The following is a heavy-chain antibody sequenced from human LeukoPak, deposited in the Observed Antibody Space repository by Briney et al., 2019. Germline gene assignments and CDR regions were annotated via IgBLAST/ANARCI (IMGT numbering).Heavy chain of an antibody. CDR2: IKPNSGGT. D-gene: IGHD2-15*01. Sequence: GASVKVSFKASGYTFTGYYMHLVRQAPGQGLEWMGWIKPNSGGTNYSQKFQGRVTMTRDTSISTAYMELSRLRSDDTAVYYCARDHYCSGGSCYWRFDYWGQGTLVTVSS. CDR3: ARDHYCSGGSCYWRFDY. J-gene: IGHJ4*02. V-gene: IGHV1-2*02. CDR1: GYTFTGYY.